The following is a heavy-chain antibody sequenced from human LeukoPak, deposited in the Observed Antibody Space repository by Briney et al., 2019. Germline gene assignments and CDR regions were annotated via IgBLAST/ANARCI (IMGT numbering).Heavy chain of an antibody. J-gene: IGHJ4*02. D-gene: IGHD3-3*01. Sequence: PSETPSLTCAVYGGSFSGYYWSWIRQPPGKGLEWIGEINHSGSTNYNPSLKSRVTISVDTSKNQFSLKLSSVTAADTAVYYCARGGKVYYAPPHYWGQGTLVTVSS. V-gene: IGHV4-34*01. CDR1: GGSFSGYY. CDR3: ARGGKVYYAPPHY. CDR2: INHSGST.